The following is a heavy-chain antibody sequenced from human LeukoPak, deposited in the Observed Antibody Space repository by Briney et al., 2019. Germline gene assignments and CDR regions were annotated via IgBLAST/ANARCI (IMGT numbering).Heavy chain of an antibody. Sequence: SETLSLTCTVSGGSISTYYWSWIRRPPGKGLEWIAYIHASGPSNYNPSLKSRITISVDTSKNQFSLKLSSVTAADTAVYYGARHDAGIAARPFDNWGQGTLVTVSS. CDR2: IHASGPS. D-gene: IGHD6-6*01. CDR3: ARHDAGIAARPFDN. V-gene: IGHV4-4*09. CDR1: GGSISTYY. J-gene: IGHJ4*02.